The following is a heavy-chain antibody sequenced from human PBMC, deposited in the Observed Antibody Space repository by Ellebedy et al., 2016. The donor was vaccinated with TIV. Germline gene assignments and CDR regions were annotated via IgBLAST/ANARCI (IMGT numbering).Heavy chain of an antibody. D-gene: IGHD6-13*01. CDR1: GYSFTSYW. V-gene: IGHV5-10-1*01. Sequence: GESLKISCKGSGYSFTSYWISWVRQMPGKGLEWMGRIDPSDSYTNYSPSFQGHVTISADKSISTAYLQWSSLKASDTAMYYCARLPSGSSWYSHPSGFDYWGQGTLVTVSS. CDR3: ARLPSGSSWYSHPSGFDY. J-gene: IGHJ4*02. CDR2: IDPSDSYT.